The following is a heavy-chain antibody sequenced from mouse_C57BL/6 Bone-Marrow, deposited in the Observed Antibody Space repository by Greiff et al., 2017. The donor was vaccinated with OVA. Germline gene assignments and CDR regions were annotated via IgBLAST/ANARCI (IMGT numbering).Heavy chain of an antibody. V-gene: IGHV6-6*01. CDR3: TRREATVVSHFDY. J-gene: IGHJ2*01. CDR2: IRNKANNHAT. D-gene: IGHD1-1*01. Sequence: EVKVEESGGGLVQPGGSMKLSCAASGFTFSDAWMDWVRQSPEKGLEWVAEIRNKANNHATYYAESVKGRFTISRDDSKSSVYLQMNSLRAEDTGIYYCTRREATVVSHFDYWGQGTTLTVSS. CDR1: GFTFSDAW.